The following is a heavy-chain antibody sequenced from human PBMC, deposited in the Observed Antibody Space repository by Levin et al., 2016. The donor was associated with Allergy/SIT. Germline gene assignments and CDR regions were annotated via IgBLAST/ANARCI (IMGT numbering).Heavy chain of an antibody. V-gene: IGHV4-4*07. D-gene: IGHD3-10*01. CDR2: LYTTVTT. J-gene: IGHJ4*02. Sequence: GSLRLSCTVSGGSINNYYWSWIRQPAGKGLEWIGRLYTTVTTNYNPSLEGRVTMSVDTSKNQFSLILTSVTAADTAVYYCGRFPGVAYWGQGTVVTVSS. CDR1: GGSINNYY. CDR3: GRFPGVAY.